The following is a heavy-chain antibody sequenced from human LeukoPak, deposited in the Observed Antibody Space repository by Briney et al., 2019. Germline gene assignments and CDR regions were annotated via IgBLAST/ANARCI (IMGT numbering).Heavy chain of an antibody. D-gene: IGHD7-27*01. Sequence: GGSLRLSCAASGFTFTSYWMSWVRQAPGKGLEWVAHIKQDGSEKNYVDSVKGRFTISRDNAKNSLLLRMDGLRAEDTAVYYCASDKMTGDSYFHYWGQGILVTVSS. V-gene: IGHV3-7*01. CDR3: ASDKMTGDSYFHY. J-gene: IGHJ4*02. CDR2: IKQDGSEK. CDR1: GFTFTSYW.